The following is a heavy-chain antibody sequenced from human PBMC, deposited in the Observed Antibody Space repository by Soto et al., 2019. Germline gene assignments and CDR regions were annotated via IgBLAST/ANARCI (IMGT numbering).Heavy chain of an antibody. CDR2: ISAYHGNT. D-gene: IGHD1-26*01. V-gene: IGHV1-18*01. CDR1: GYTFTSYG. Sequence: QVQLVQSGAEVKKPGASVKVSCKASGYTFTSYGISWVRQAPGQGLEWMGWISAYHGNTNYAQKLQGRVTMTTDTSTSTAYRELRRLRSYEKAVYYCAGDGWELPYYGMDVWVQGTTVAVSS. CDR3: AGDGWELPYYGMDV. J-gene: IGHJ6*01.